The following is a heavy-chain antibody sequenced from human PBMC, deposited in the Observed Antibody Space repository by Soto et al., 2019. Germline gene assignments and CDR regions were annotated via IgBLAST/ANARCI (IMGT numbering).Heavy chain of an antibody. V-gene: IGHV3-33*01. CDR2: IWYDGSNK. CDR1: GFTFSSYG. CDR3: ARDEAYDILTGYYNRYYYYYYMDV. Sequence: GGSLRLSCAASGFTFSSYGMHWVRQAPGKGLEWVAVIWYDGSNKYYADSVKGRFTISRDNSKNTLYLQMNSLRAEDTAVYYCARDEAYDILTGYYNRYYYYYYMDVWGKGTTVTVSS. J-gene: IGHJ6*03. D-gene: IGHD3-9*01.